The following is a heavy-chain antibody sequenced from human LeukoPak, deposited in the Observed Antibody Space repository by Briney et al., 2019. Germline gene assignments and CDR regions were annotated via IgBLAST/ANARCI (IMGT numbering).Heavy chain of an antibody. V-gene: IGHV4-30-4*08. CDR3: ARDGYGYYDSSGYPDYGMDV. CDR1: GGSISSGDYY. CDR2: IYYSGST. Sequence: SQTLSLTCTVSGGSISSGDYYWSWIRQPPGKGLEWIGYIYYSGSTYYNPSLKSRVTISVDTSKNQFSLKLSSVTAADTAVYYCARDGYGYYDSSGYPDYGMDVWGQGTTVTVSS. J-gene: IGHJ6*02. D-gene: IGHD3-22*01.